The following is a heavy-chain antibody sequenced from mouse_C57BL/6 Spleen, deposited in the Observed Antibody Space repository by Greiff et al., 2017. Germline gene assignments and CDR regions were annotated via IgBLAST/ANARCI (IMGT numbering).Heavy chain of an antibody. CDR1: GYTFTDYN. J-gene: IGHJ3*01. CDR2: INPNNGGT. CDR3: ARSHYYGSSYEWFAY. V-gene: IGHV1-18*01. Sequence: EVQLQQSGPELVKPGASVKIPCKASGYTFTDYNMDWVKQSHGKSLEWIGDINPNNGGTSYNQKFKGKATLTVDKSSSTAYMELRSLTSEDTAVYYCARSHYYGSSYEWFAYWGQGTLVTVSA. D-gene: IGHD1-1*01.